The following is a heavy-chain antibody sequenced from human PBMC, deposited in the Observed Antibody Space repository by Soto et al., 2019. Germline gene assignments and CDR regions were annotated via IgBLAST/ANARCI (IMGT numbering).Heavy chain of an antibody. Sequence: GGSLRLSCAASGFTFSSYWMSWVRQAPGKGLEWVANIKQDGSEKYYVDSVKGRFTISRDNAKNSLYLQMNSLRAEDTAVYYCARISVFGVVMKFDPWGQGTLVTVSS. CDR2: IKQDGSEK. D-gene: IGHD3-3*01. CDR1: GFTFSSYW. V-gene: IGHV3-7*01. CDR3: ARISVFGVVMKFDP. J-gene: IGHJ5*02.